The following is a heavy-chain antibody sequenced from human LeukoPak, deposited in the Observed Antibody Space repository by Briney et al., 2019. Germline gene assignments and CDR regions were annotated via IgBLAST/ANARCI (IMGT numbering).Heavy chain of an antibody. V-gene: IGHV4-4*07. J-gene: IGHJ6*03. Sequence: PSETLSLTCTVSGGSISSYYWSWLRQPAGKGLEWIGRIYTSGSTNYNPSLKSRVTMSVDTSKNQFSLKLSSVTAADTAVYYCARGLCSSTSCYGGFGDRGYYYYYMDVWGKGTTVTVSS. CDR3: ARGLCSSTSCYGGFGDRGYYYYYMDV. D-gene: IGHD2-2*01. CDR1: GGSISSYY. CDR2: IYTSGST.